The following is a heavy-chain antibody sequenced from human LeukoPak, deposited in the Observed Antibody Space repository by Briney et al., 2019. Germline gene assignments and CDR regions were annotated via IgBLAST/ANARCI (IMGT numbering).Heavy chain of an antibody. V-gene: IGHV4-34*01. J-gene: IGHJ6*02. CDR3: ARGFIGSYPPYYSYGRDV. CDR2: INHSGST. Sequence: SETLSLTCAVYGGSFSGYYWSWIRQPPGKGLEWIGEINHSGSTNYNPSLKSRVTISVDTSKNQFSLKLSSVTAADTAVYYWARGFIGSYPPYYSYGRDVGAQGTPVTAS. CDR1: GGSFSGYY. D-gene: IGHD1-26*01.